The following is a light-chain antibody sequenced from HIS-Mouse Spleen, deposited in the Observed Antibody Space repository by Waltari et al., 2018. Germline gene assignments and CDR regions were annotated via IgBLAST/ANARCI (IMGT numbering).Light chain of an antibody. CDR2: GKN. CDR1: SLRSYY. Sequence: SSELTQDPAVSVALGQTVRITCQGDSLRSYYASWYQQKPGQAPVLVIYGKNNRPPGVPDLYAGSSSGKTASLNITGAQAEDEADYYCNSRDSSGNHVVFGGGTKLTVL. J-gene: IGLJ2*01. V-gene: IGLV3-19*01. CDR3: NSRDSSGNHVV.